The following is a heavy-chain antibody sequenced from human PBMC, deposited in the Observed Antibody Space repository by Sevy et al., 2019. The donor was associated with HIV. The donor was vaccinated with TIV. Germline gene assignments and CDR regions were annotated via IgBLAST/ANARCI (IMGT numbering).Heavy chain of an antibody. V-gene: IGHV3-30*02. CDR3: AKEGVWEMTTVTTHEKNWFDP. CDR2: IRYDGSNK. J-gene: IGHJ5*02. Sequence: GSLRLSCAASGFTFSSYGMHWVRQAPGKGLEWVAFIRYDGSNKYYADSVKGRFTISRDNSKNTLYLQMNSLRAEDTAVYYCAKEGVWEMTTVTTHEKNWFDPWGQGTLVTVSS. CDR1: GFTFSSYG. D-gene: IGHD4-4*01.